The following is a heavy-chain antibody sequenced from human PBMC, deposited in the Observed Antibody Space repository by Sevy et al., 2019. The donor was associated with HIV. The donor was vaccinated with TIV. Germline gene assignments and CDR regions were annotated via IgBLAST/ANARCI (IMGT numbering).Heavy chain of an antibody. CDR2: IYDSGSA. J-gene: IGHJ4*02. V-gene: IGHV4-4*07. CDR1: GDSISNYY. CDR3: ARDRVTIFGVTIDYYFDY. Sequence: SETLSLTCTVSGDSISNYYWSWIRQPAGKGLEWIGRIYDSGSATYNPSLESRVTMSADTTKNQLSLKLNSVPAADTAVYYCARDRVTIFGVTIDYYFDYWGQGTLVTVSS. D-gene: IGHD3-3*01.